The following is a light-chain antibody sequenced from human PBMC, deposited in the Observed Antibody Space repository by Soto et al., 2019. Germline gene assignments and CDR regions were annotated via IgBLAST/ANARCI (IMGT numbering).Light chain of an antibody. V-gene: IGLV1-40*01. CDR1: ISNIGAGYD. CDR2: NNN. Sequence: QSALTQPPSVSGAPGQRVTISCTGSISNIGAGYDVHWYQQLPGTAPKLLIYNNNNRPSGVPDRFSGSKSGTSASLAITGLQAEDEADYYCQYYDSSLSGSVFGGGTKLTVL. CDR3: QYYDSSLSGSV. J-gene: IGLJ3*02.